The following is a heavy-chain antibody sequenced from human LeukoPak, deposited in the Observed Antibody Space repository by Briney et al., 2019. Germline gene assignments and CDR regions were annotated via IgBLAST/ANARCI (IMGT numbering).Heavy chain of an antibody. J-gene: IGHJ4*02. D-gene: IGHD5-18*01. V-gene: IGHV7-4-1*02. CDR2: INTNTGNP. CDR3: ARAGNTATVDY. Sequence: GASVKVSCKASGYTFTNYAINWVRQAPGQGLEWMGWINTNTGNPMYAQGFTGRFVFSLDTSVSTAYLQISSLKAEDTAVYYCARAGNTATVDYWGQGTLVTVSS. CDR1: GYTFTNYA.